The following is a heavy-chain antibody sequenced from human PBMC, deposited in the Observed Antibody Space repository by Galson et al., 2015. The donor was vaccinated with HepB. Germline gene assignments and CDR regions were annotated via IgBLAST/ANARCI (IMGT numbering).Heavy chain of an antibody. V-gene: IGHV3-72*01. CDR3: STGYCSGGACYRISY. CDR2: TINKANTYTT. D-gene: IGHD2-15*01. Sequence: SLRLSCAASGFTLSDQFMDWVRQAPGEGLEWVGRTINKANTYTTEYAASVKGRFTISRDDSENSLYLQMNSLKTEDTAMYYCSTGYCSGGACYRISYWGQGTLVTVSS. J-gene: IGHJ4*02. CDR1: GFTLSDQF.